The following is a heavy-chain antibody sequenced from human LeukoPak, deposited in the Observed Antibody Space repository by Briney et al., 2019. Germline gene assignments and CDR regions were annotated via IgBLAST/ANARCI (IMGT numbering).Heavy chain of an antibody. D-gene: IGHD6-13*01. V-gene: IGHV4-39*07. CDR1: GGSISSSSYY. Sequence: PSETLSLTCPVSGGSISSSSYYWGWIRQPPGKGLEWIGSIYYSGSTYYNPSLKSRVTISVDTSKNQFSLKLSSVTAADTAVYYYARGVVAAAGRTFDFWGQGTLVTVSS. J-gene: IGHJ4*02. CDR2: IYYSGST. CDR3: ARGVVAAAGRTFDF.